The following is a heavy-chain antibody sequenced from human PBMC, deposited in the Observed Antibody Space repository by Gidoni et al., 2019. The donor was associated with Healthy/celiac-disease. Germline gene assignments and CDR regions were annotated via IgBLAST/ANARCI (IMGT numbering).Heavy chain of an antibody. Sequence: QVQLQASGQGLVKPSGTLSLPGAGSGGSIGSSNGRSWVRQPPGKGLEWMGEIYHSGSTTYNPSLQSRVTISVDKSKNPFSLKLSSVTAADTAVYYCSGHLAYWYFDLWGRGTLVTVSS. J-gene: IGHJ2*01. V-gene: IGHV4-4*02. D-gene: IGHD3-3*02. CDR2: IYHSGST. CDR3: SGHLAYWYFDL. CDR1: GGSIGSSNG.